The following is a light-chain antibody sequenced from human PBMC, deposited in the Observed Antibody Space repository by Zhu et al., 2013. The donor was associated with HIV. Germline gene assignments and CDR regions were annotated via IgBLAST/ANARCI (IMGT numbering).Light chain of an antibody. CDR1: QSVTSD. J-gene: IGKJ1*01. CDR2: AAS. CDR3: QRFGSSYTWT. V-gene: IGKV3-20*01. Sequence: EIVMTQSPATLSVSPGERVTLSCRASQSVTSDLAWYQQKPGQAPRLLIYAASSRAPGIPDRFSGGGSGTVFTLTITGLEPEDFGMYFCQRFGSSYTWTFGQGTNVEIK.